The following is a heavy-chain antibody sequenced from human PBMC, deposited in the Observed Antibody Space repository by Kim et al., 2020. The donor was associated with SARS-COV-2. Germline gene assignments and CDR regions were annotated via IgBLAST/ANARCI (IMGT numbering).Heavy chain of an antibody. Sequence: SETLSLTCAVYGGSFSGYYWSWIRQPPGKGLEWIGEINHSGSTNYNPSLKSRVTISVDTSKNQFSLKLSSVTAADTAVYYCARGEVEGSIDYWGQGTLVTVSS. CDR1: GGSFSGYY. V-gene: IGHV4-34*01. J-gene: IGHJ4*02. CDR2: INHSGST. CDR3: ARGEVEGSIDY. D-gene: IGHD2-2*01.